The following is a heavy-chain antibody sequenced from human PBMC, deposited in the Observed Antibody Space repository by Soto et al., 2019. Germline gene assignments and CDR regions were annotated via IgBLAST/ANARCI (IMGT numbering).Heavy chain of an antibody. Sequence: EASVKVSCKASGGTFSSYAISWVRQAPGQGLEWMGGIIPIFGTANYAQKFQGRVTITADESTSTAYMELSSLRSEDTAVYYCARGRTTFSTYFDYWGQGTLVTVSS. CDR3: ARGRTTFSTYFDY. V-gene: IGHV1-69*13. CDR2: IIPIFGTA. J-gene: IGHJ4*02. D-gene: IGHD1-1*01. CDR1: GGTFSSYA.